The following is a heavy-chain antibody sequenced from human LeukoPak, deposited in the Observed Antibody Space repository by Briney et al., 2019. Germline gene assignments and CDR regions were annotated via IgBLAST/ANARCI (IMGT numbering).Heavy chain of an antibody. D-gene: IGHD6-13*01. CDR3: ARGPGQQLVPHWFDP. Sequence: SETLSLTCAVSGGSISSGGYCWSWIRQPPGKGLEWIGYIYHSGSTYYNPSLKSRVTISVDRSKNQFSLKLSSVTAADTAVYYCARGPGQQLVPHWFDPWGQGTLVTVSS. J-gene: IGHJ5*02. CDR2: IYHSGST. CDR1: GGSISSGGYC. V-gene: IGHV4-30-2*01.